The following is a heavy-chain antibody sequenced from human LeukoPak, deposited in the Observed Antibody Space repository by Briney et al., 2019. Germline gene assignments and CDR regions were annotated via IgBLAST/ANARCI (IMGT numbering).Heavy chain of an antibody. CDR3: ARDNSVEDTAWWFDP. CDR2: INPNSGNT. Sequence: AASVKVSCKASGYTFTSYDINWVRQATGQGLEWMGWINPNSGNTDYAQKFQGRVTMTRDMSTSTDYMELSSLRSEDTAVYYCARDNSVEDTAWWFDPWGQGTLVTVSS. V-gene: IGHV1-8*01. D-gene: IGHD4-23*01. CDR1: GYTFTSYD. J-gene: IGHJ5*02.